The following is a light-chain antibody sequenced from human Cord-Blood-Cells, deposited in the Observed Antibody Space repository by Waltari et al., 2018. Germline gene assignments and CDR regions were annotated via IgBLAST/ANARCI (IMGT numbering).Light chain of an antibody. CDR3: SSYTSSSTLV. CDR2: DVS. Sequence: QSALPQPASVSGSPGQPLTIPRTPTSSAVGGYKQVSFYQHHPGKPPKLMIYDVSNRPSVVSNRFSGSRSGNTASLTISGLQAEDEADYYCSSYTSSSTLVFGGGTKLTVL. V-gene: IGLV2-14*03. J-gene: IGLJ3*02. CDR1: SSAVGGYKQ.